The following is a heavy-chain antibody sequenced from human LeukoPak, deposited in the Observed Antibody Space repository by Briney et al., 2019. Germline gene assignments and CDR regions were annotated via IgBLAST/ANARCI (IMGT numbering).Heavy chain of an antibody. J-gene: IGHJ3*02. CDR2: ISRNGDTT. CDR1: GFTLSTFP. Sequence: GGSLRLSWSASGFTLSTFPMHWVSQAPGKGLEYFSAISRNGDTTYYADSVKGRFTISRDNSKNTLYLQMSSLRPEDTAVYYCVKALTDDAFDIWGQGTMVTVSS. V-gene: IGHV3-64D*06. CDR3: VKALTDDAFDI.